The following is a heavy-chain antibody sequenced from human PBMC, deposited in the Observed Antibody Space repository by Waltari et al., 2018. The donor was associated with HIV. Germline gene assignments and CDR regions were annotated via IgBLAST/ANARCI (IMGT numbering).Heavy chain of an antibody. Sequence: QVQLVQSGAELKKPGASVKVSCKASGYTFGTSAINWVRQATGQGLEWMGWMNPNSGNTGYAQKFQGRVNMTRNSSIRTAYMELSSLRSDDTAVYYCSRGLHCTATSCLLYHGMDVWGQGTAVSVSS. CDR1: GYTFGTSA. J-gene: IGHJ6*02. D-gene: IGHD2-2*01. V-gene: IGHV1-8*01. CDR2: MNPNSGNT. CDR3: SRGLHCTATSCLLYHGMDV.